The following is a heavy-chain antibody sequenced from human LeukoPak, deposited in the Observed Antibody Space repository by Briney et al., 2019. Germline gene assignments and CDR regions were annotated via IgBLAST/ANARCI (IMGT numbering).Heavy chain of an antibody. J-gene: IGHJ3*02. Sequence: SETLSLTCTVSGASISSNYWTWIRQPPGKGLEWIGYIYTSVSTIYNPSLKSRPTMSLDTSKNQFSLKLSSVTAADTAVYYCARHYYYDSVDIWGQGTKVTVSS. CDR1: GASISSNY. V-gene: IGHV4-4*09. D-gene: IGHD3-22*01. CDR3: ARHYYYDSVDI. CDR2: IYTSVST.